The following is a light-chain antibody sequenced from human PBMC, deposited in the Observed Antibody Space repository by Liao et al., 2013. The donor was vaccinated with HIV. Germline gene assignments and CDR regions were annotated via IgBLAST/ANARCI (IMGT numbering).Light chain of an antibody. Sequence: SYVLTQPPSVSVAPGKTARITCGENNVGSKSVHWYQQKPGQAPVLVIYNDADRPSGIPERFSGSSSGTTVTLTISGVQAEDEADYYCLSADNSSPFVVFGGGAKLTVL. J-gene: IGLJ2*01. CDR2: NDA. V-gene: IGLV3-21*01. CDR1: NVGSKS. CDR3: LSADNSSPFVV.